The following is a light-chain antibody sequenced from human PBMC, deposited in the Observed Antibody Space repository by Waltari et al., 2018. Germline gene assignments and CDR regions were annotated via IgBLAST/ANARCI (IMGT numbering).Light chain of an antibody. CDR1: SSAVSGYNY. V-gene: IGLV2-14*01. CDR2: EVS. J-gene: IGLJ2*01. Sequence: QSALTQPASVSGSPGQSITISCTGTSSAVSGYNYFSWYQQHPGKAPKLMIYEVSNRPSGVSNRFSGSKSGNTASLTISGLQAEDEADYYCSSYTSSSTLVFGGGTKLTVL. CDR3: SSYTSSSTLV.